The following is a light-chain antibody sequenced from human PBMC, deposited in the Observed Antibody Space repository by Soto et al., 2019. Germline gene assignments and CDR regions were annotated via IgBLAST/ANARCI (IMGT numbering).Light chain of an antibody. CDR3: QQYGSSRWT. CDR2: GAS. J-gene: IGKJ1*01. CDR1: QSISSN. Sequence: EIVLSQSPATLSVSPGERATHSCRASQSISSNLAWFQQKPGQAPRLLIYGASSRATGIPDRFSGSGSGTDFTLTISRLEPEDFAVYYCQQYGSSRWTFGQGTKVDIK. V-gene: IGKV3-20*01.